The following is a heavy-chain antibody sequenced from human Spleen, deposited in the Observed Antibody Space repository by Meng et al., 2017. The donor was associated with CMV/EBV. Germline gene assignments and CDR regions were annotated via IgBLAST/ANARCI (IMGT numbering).Heavy chain of an antibody. CDR1: GFTFSNYA. CDR2: ISYDGSNK. D-gene: IGHD3-3*01. CDR3: ARDPYDFWSGYYYYGMDV. V-gene: IGHV3-30*04. J-gene: IGHJ6*02. Sequence: GESLKISCAASGFTFSNYAILWVRQAPGKGLEWVAVISYDGSNKYYADAVKGRFTISRDNSKNTLYLQMNSLRAEDTAVYYCARDPYDFWSGYYYYGMDVWGQGTTVTVSS.